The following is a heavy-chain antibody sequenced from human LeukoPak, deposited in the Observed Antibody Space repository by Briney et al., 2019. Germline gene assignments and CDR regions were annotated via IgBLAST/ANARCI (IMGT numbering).Heavy chain of an antibody. CDR3: ARTGGGIVVVVAATSVWFDP. J-gene: IGHJ5*02. V-gene: IGHV1-2*02. CDR2: INPSSGGT. CDR1: GYTLTAYY. D-gene: IGHD2-15*01. Sequence: ASVKVSCKASGYTLTAYYIHWVRQAPGQGLEWMGWINPSSGGTNYAQKFQGRVTMTRDTSIDTAYMELTSLTSDDTAVYYCARTGGGIVVVVAATSVWFDPWGQGTLVTVSS.